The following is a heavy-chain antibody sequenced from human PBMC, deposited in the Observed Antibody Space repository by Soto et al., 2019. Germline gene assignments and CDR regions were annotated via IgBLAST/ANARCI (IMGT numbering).Heavy chain of an antibody. CDR3: ASTVVTGY. CDR2: ISYDGSNK. D-gene: IGHD2-15*01. J-gene: IGHJ4*02. V-gene: IGHV3-30-3*01. Sequence: GGSLRLSCAASGFTFSSYAMHWVRQAPGKGLEWVAVISYDGSNKYYADSVKGRFTISRDNSKNTLYLQMNSLRAEDTAVYYCASTVVTGYWGQGTPVTVS. CDR1: GFTFSSYA.